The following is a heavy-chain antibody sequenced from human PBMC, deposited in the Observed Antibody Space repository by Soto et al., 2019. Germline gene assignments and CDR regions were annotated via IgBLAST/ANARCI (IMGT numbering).Heavy chain of an antibody. D-gene: IGHD2-8*01. V-gene: IGHV3-21*01. CDR1: GFTFSSYS. Sequence: PGGSLRLSCAASGFTFSSYSMNWVRQAPGKGLEWVSSISSSSSYIYCADSVKGRFTISRDNAKNSLYLQMNSLRAEDTAVYYCARDSDPYCTNGVCYPYYYYGMDVWGQGTTVTSP. CDR3: ARDSDPYCTNGVCYPYYYYGMDV. J-gene: IGHJ6*02. CDR2: ISSSSSYI.